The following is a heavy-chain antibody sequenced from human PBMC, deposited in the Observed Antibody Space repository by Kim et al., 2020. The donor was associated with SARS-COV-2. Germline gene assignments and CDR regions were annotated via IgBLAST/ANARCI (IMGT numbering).Heavy chain of an antibody. Sequence: GGSLRLSCAASGFTFDDYAMHWVRQAPGKGLEWVSGISWNSGSIGYADPVKGRFTISSDNAKNSLYLQMNSLRAEDTALYYCAKDMLIAVAGTGNGFDYWGQGTLVTVSS. J-gene: IGHJ4*02. V-gene: IGHV3-9*01. CDR3: AKDMLIAVAGTGNGFDY. D-gene: IGHD6-19*01. CDR1: GFTFDDYA. CDR2: ISWNSGSI.